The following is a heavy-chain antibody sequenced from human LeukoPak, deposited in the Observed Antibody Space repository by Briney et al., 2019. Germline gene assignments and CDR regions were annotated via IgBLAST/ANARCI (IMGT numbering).Heavy chain of an antibody. CDR3: AREIAAAGGVVDY. V-gene: IGHV3-7*01. J-gene: IGHJ4*02. D-gene: IGHD6-13*01. CDR2: IKQDGSEK. Sequence: GGSLRLSCAAPGFTFSSYWMSWVRQAPGKGLEWVANIKQDGSEKYYVDSVKGRFTISRDNAKNSLYLQMNSLRAEDTAVYYCAREIAAAGGVVDYWGQGTLVTVSS. CDR1: GFTFSSYW.